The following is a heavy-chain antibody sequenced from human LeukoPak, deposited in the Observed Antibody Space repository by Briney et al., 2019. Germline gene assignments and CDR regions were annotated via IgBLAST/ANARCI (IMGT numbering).Heavy chain of an antibody. CDR3: ARYGSGSYFLDYYYYGMDV. V-gene: IGHV4-34*01. Sequence: SETLSLTCAVYGGSLSGYYWSWIRQPPGKGLEWIGEINHSGSTNYNPSLKSRVTISVDTSKNQFSLKLSSVTAADTAVYYCARYGSGSYFLDYYYYGMDVWGQGTTVTVSS. CDR1: GGSLSGYY. CDR2: INHSGST. D-gene: IGHD3-10*01. J-gene: IGHJ6*02.